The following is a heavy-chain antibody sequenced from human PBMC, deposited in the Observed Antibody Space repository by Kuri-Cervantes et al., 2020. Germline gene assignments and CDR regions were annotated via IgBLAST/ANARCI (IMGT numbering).Heavy chain of an antibody. CDR3: ARGRKDFDWLLPSGYYFDY. CDR1: GYTFTSYD. CDR2: MNPNSGNT. Sequence: ASVKVSCKASGYTFTSYDISWVRQATGQGLEWMGWMNPNSGNTGYAQKFQGRVTMTRNTSISTAYMELSSLRSEDTAVYYCARGRKDFDWLLPSGYYFDYWGQGTLVTVSS. J-gene: IGHJ4*02. D-gene: IGHD3-9*01. V-gene: IGHV1-8*01.